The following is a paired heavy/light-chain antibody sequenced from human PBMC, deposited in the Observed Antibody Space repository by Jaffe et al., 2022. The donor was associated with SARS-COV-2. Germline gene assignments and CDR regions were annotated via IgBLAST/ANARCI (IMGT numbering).Heavy chain of an antibody. J-gene: IGHJ5*02. D-gene: IGHD3-3*01. CDR1: GGSFSGYS. CDR3: ARVGRFLRWFDP. V-gene: IGHV4-34*01. Sequence: QMHLQQWGAGLLKPSETLSLTCAVYGGSFSGYSWSWIRQPPGKGLEWIGEINHSGSTNYNPSLKSRVTISVDTSKNQFSLNLSSVAAADTAVYYCARVGRFLRWFDPWGQGTLVTVSS. CDR2: INHSGST.
Light chain of an antibody. CDR1: QSVSSSY. Sequence: EIVLTQSPGTLSLSPGERATLSCRASQSVSSSYLAWYQQKPGQAPRLLIYGASSRATGIPERFSGSGSGTDFTLTISRLEPEDFAVYYCQQYGSSPPITFGGGTKVEIK. CDR2: GAS. V-gene: IGKV3-20*01. CDR3: QQYGSSPPIT. J-gene: IGKJ4*01.